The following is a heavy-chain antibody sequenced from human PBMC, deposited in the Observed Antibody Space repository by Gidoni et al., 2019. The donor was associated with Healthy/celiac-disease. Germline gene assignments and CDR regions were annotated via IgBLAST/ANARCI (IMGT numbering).Heavy chain of an antibody. CDR2: MIPIFGTA. Sequence: QVQLVPSGAEVKKPGSSVKVSCKASGGPFSSYAISWVRQAPGQGLEWLGGMIPIFGTANYAQKFQGRVTITADESTSTAYMELSSLRSEDTAVYYCARVYVVVPAAIQDWFDPWGQGTLVTVSS. D-gene: IGHD2-2*02. V-gene: IGHV1-69*01. J-gene: IGHJ5*02. CDR1: GGPFSSYA. CDR3: ARVYVVVPAAIQDWFDP.